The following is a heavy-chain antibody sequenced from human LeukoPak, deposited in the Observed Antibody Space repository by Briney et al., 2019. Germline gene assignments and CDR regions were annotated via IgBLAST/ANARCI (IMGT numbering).Heavy chain of an antibody. CDR1: GGPISSGNYY. CDR2: IYYSGST. D-gene: IGHD3-22*01. J-gene: IGHJ4*02. CDR3: ARTGYHFDRSGYYYPDY. V-gene: IGHV4-31*03. Sequence: SETLSLTCTVSGGPISSGNYYWSWIRQHPGRGLEWIGYIYYSGSTYYNPSLKSRVTISVDTSRNQFSLKLGSVTAADTAVYYCARTGYHFDRSGYYYPDYWGQGTLVTVSS.